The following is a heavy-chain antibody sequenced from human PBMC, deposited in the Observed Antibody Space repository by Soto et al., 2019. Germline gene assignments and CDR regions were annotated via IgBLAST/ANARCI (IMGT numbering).Heavy chain of an antibody. J-gene: IGHJ4*01. V-gene: IGHV3-48*03. CDR3: ASVPVGATTFRDY. Sequence: GGSLRLSCAASGFTFSSYEMNWVRQAPGKGLEWVSYISSSGSTIYYADSVKGRFTISRDNAKNSLYLQMNSLRAEDTAVYYCASVPVGATTFRDYWGQGTLVTVSS. CDR2: ISSSGSTI. D-gene: IGHD1-26*01. CDR1: GFTFSSYE.